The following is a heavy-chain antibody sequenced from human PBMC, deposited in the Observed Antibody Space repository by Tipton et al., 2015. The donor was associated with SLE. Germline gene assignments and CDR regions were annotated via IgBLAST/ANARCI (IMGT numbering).Heavy chain of an antibody. D-gene: IGHD3-22*01. J-gene: IGHJ3*02. Sequence: LRLSCTVSGGSISGYYWSWIRQSPEKGLEWIGYIYHSGSTSYNPSLKSRATISVDKSKNQFSLKLSSLSAVDTAVYYCAKDLTMIVGYAFDIWGQGTMVTVSS. CDR3: AKDLTMIVGYAFDI. CDR2: IYHSGST. CDR1: GGSISGYY. V-gene: IGHV4-59*01.